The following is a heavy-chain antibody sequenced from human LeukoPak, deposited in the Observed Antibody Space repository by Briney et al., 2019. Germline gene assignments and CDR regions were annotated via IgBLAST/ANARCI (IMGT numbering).Heavy chain of an antibody. CDR1: GFTVSSNY. J-gene: IGHJ4*02. Sequence: GGSLRLSCAASGFTVSSNYMSWVRQAPGKGLEWVSVIYSGGSTYYADSVKGRFTISRDNSRNTLFVQMNSLSAEDTAVYCAKVRSGSSNWALRIFDNWGQGTLVTVSS. D-gene: IGHD4-11*01. CDR3: AKVRSGSSNWALRIFDN. CDR2: IYSGGST. V-gene: IGHV3-53*01.